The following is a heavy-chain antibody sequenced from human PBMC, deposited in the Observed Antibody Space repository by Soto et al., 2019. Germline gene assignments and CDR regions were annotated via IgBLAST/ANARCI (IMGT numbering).Heavy chain of an antibody. D-gene: IGHD2-2*01. Sequence: EVQLVESGGGLGQPGRSLRLSCAASGFTFDDYAMHWVRQAPGKGLEWVSGISWNSGSIGYADSGKGRFTIARDNAKNSLYLQMNSLRSEDTALYYCAKGVSLVVVPPGMWADAFDLWGQGTTVTVSS. CDR2: ISWNSGSI. CDR1: GFTFDDYA. V-gene: IGHV3-9*01. CDR3: AKGVSLVVVPPGMWADAFDL. J-gene: IGHJ3*01.